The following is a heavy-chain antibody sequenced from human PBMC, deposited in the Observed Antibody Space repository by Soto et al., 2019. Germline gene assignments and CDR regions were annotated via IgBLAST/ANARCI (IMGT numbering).Heavy chain of an antibody. Sequence: QVQLLDSGPGLVTPSYTLSLTCNVSGSSISSRSSYGGWIRQPPGKGLEWIASISSSGTSYYNPSLKGGVTVSVALSRNQFPVRLAFVTAADTALYFCARRVNGPSWYFDLWAR. J-gene: IGHJ2*01. CDR2: ISSSGTS. V-gene: IGHV4-39*01. CDR1: GSSISSRSSY. D-gene: IGHD1-1*01. CDR3: ARRVNGPSWYFDL.